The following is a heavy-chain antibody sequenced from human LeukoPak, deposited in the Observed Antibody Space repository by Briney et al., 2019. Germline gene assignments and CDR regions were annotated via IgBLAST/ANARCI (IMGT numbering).Heavy chain of an antibody. J-gene: IGHJ3*02. CDR1: GFTFSSYA. CDR3: AKIPREGCSSTSCYSGDAFDI. Sequence: GGSLRLSCAASGFTFSSYAMSWVCQAPGKGLEWVSAISGSGGSTYYADSVKGRFTISRDNSKNTLYLQMNSLRAEDTAVYYCAKIPREGCSSTSCYSGDAFDIWGQGTMVTVSS. D-gene: IGHD2-2*02. V-gene: IGHV3-23*01. CDR2: ISGSGGST.